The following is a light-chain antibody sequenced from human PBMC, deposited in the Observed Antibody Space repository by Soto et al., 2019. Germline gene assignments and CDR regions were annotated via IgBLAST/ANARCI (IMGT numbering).Light chain of an antibody. CDR2: ANS. Sequence: QPVLTQPPSVSGAPGQRVTISCTGSSSNIGAGYDVHWYKQVPGAAPRLLIFANSNRPSGVPDRFSGSKSGTSASLAISGLQAEDEADYYCQSYDTSLSGSVFGGGTKLTVL. V-gene: IGLV1-40*01. CDR1: SSNIGAGYD. CDR3: QSYDTSLSGSV. J-gene: IGLJ2*01.